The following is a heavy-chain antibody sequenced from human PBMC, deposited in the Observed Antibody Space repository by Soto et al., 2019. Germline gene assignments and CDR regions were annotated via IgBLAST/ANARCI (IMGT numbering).Heavy chain of an antibody. Sequence: PSETLSLTCAVYGGSFSGYYWSWIRQPPGKGLEWIGEINHSGSTNYNPSLKSRVTISVDTSKNQFSLKLSSVTAADTAVYYCARGVLTFYDSSGYDYWGQGTLVT. CDR1: GGSFSGYY. J-gene: IGHJ4*02. V-gene: IGHV4-34*01. D-gene: IGHD3-22*01. CDR2: INHSGST. CDR3: ARGVLTFYDSSGYDY.